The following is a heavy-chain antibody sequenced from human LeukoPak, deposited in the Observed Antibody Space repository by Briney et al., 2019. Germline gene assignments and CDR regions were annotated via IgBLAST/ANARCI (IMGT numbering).Heavy chain of an antibody. CDR3: ARDRGSYYDSSGYHFDY. D-gene: IGHD3-22*01. CDR2: IYYSGST. CDR1: GGSISSYY. Sequence: PSETLSLTCTVSGGSISSYYWSWIRQPPGKGLEWIGYIYYSGSTNYNPSLKSRVTISVDTSKNQFSLKLSSVTAADTAVYYCARDRGSYYDSSGYHFDYWGQGTLVTVSS. J-gene: IGHJ4*02. V-gene: IGHV4-59*12.